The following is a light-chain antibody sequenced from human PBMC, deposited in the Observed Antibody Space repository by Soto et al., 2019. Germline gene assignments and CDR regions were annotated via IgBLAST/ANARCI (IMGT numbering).Light chain of an antibody. CDR1: QSVLYSSNNNNY. Sequence: DIVMTQSPDSLSVSLGESATINCKSSQSVLYSSNNNNYLAWYLQRPGQPPKLLIYWASTRDSGVPDRFSGSGSGTDFTLTISSLQAEDVAVYYCQQYFSFPRTFGQGTKVDIK. J-gene: IGKJ1*01. V-gene: IGKV4-1*01. CDR3: QQYFSFPRT. CDR2: WAS.